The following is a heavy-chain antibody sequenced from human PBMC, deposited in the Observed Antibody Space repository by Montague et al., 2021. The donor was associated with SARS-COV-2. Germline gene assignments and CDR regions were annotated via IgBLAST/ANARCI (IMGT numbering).Heavy chain of an antibody. V-gene: IGHV4-39*01. CDR3: ARIPLTYYYDSSGYFDY. D-gene: IGHD3-22*01. J-gene: IGHJ4*02. CDR2: SYYSVPT. CDR1: GYSIGTWNYS. Sequence: SETLSLTCTVSGYSIGTWNYSRARSRQTPSRDMELCVTSYYSVPTYYNPSLKSRVNISVDTSKSQFSLKLTSVTAADTAVYYCARIPLTYYYDSSGYFDYWGEATPVTVSS.